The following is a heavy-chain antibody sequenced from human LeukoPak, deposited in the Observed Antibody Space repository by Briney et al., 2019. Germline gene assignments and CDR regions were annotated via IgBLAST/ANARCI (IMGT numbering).Heavy chain of an antibody. CDR1: GGSFSGYY. CDR3: ARHVVIHYGRKGAFDI. J-gene: IGHJ3*02. D-gene: IGHD3-22*01. V-gene: IGHV4-34*01. Sequence: SETLSLTCAVYGGSFSGYYWSWIRQPPGKGLEWIGEINHSGSTNYNPSLKSRVTISVDTSKNQFSLKLSSVTAADTAVYYCARHVVIHYGRKGAFDIWGQGTMVTVSS. CDR2: INHSGST.